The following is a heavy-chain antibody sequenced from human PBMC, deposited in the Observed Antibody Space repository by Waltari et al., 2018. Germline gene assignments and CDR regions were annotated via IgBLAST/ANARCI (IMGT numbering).Heavy chain of an antibody. CDR2: INCEDGNT. Sequence: QAQLVQSGAEVKKPGASVKVSCKASGYIFTDYHIHWLRQSPGQGLEWIGLINCEDGNTNYARKFQGRVTMTRDTSISTVYMELRSLMSDDTAIYYCAKVRPSTSWGQGILVTVSS. CDR3: AKVRPSTS. V-gene: IGHV1-2*02. CDR1: GYIFTDYH. D-gene: IGHD2-2*01. J-gene: IGHJ4*02.